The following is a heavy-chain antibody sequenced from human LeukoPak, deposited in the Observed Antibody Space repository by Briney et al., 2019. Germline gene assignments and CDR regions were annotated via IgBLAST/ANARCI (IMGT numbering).Heavy chain of an antibody. D-gene: IGHD3-22*01. CDR1: GFTFSDYY. CDR3: AKEGYYYDSSGEPGDYYYYYGMDV. V-gene: IGHV3-11*04. CDR2: ISSSGSTI. Sequence: PGGSLRLSCAASGFTFSDYYMSWIRQAPGKGLEWVSYISSSGSTIYYADSVKGRFTISRDNAKNSLYLQMNSLRAEDTAVYYCAKEGYYYDSSGEPGDYYYYYGMDVWGQGTTVTVSS. J-gene: IGHJ6*02.